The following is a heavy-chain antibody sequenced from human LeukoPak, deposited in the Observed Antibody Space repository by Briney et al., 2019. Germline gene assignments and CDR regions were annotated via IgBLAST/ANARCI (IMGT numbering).Heavy chain of an antibody. Sequence: GGSLRLSCAASGFSFSDYSMHWVRQAPGKGLEWVAIISYDGSNERYADSVKGRFTISRDNSKNTLYLQMNSLKTEDTAVYFCAKDRAITVAGTGLEYWGQGALVTVSS. D-gene: IGHD6-19*01. J-gene: IGHJ4*02. V-gene: IGHV3-30-3*01. CDR2: ISYDGSNE. CDR3: AKDRAITVAGTGLEY. CDR1: GFSFSDYS.